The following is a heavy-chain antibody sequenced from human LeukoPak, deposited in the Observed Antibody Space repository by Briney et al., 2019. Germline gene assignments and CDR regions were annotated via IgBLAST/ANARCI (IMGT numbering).Heavy chain of an antibody. CDR2: SRNKDNDYAT. CDR3: TRSFTGSHEGWFDP. D-gene: IGHD1-26*01. J-gene: IGHJ5*02. CDR1: GFTFSDYY. V-gene: IGHV3-72*01. Sequence: SGGSLRLSCAASGFTFSDYYMSWIRQAPGKGLEWVGRSRNKDNDYATDYAASVKGRFTISRDDSNNSVYLQMNSLKIEDTAMYYCTRSFTGSHEGWFDPWGPGTLVTVSS.